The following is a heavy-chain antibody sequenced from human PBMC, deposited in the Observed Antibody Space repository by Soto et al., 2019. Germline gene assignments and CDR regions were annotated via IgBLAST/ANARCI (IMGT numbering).Heavy chain of an antibody. CDR2: INHSGST. V-gene: IGHV4-34*01. D-gene: IGHD1-26*01. CDR3: ARGGVVGATKGRAFDI. J-gene: IGHJ3*02. Sequence: GKGLEWIGEINHSGSTNYNPSLKSRVTISVDTSKNQFSLKLSSVTAADTAVYYCARGGVVGATKGRAFDIWGQGTMVTVSS.